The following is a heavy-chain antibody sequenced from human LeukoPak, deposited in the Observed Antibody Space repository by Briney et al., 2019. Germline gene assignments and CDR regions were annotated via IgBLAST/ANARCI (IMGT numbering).Heavy chain of an antibody. J-gene: IGHJ3*02. CDR3: ARAGEVVVIRDDAFDI. CDR2: INPSGGST. CDR1: GYTFTSYY. D-gene: IGHD3-22*01. Sequence: ASVKVSCKASGYTFTSYYMHWVRQAPGQGLEWMGIINPSGGSTSYAQKFQGRVTMTRDTSTSTVYMELSSLRSEDTAVYYCARAGEVVVIRDDAFDIWGQGTMVTVSS. V-gene: IGHV1-46*01.